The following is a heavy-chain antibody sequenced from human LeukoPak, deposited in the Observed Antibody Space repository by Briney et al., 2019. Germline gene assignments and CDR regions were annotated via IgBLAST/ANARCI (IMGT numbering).Heavy chain of an antibody. V-gene: IGHV4-39*01. CDR1: GGSISSSRYY. CDR2: IYYAGNT. Sequence: SETLSLTCTVSGGSISSSRYYWGWIRQPPGKGLEWIGSIYYAGNTNYNPSLTSRVTISVDTSKSQFSLKLSSVTAADTAVYYCARHAGSSWYWDFDLWGRGTLVTVSS. CDR3: ARHAGSSWYWDFDL. J-gene: IGHJ2*01. D-gene: IGHD6-13*01.